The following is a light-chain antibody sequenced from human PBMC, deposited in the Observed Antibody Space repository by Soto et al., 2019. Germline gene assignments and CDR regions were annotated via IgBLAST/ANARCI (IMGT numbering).Light chain of an antibody. J-gene: IGLJ1*01. V-gene: IGLV1-51*01. CDR3: GSWDSSLSAYV. CDR1: SSIIGGNS. CDR2: DDN. Sequence: SVMTQPPSVSAAPGQKVTISYSGSSSIIGGNSVSWYQQLPGTAPKLLIYDDNKRPSGIPDRFSGSKSGTSATLGITGFQTGDEADYYCGSWDSSLSAYVFGTGTKLTVL.